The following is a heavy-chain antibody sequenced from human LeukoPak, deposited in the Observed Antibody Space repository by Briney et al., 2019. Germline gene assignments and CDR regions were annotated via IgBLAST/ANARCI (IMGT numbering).Heavy chain of an antibody. CDR2: INPNTGGT. V-gene: IGHV1-2*02. CDR1: GYTFTGYF. J-gene: IGHJ4*02. D-gene: IGHD3-9*01. CDR3: ARVHATGYFSLDLGY. Sequence: GASVRVSCKASGYTFTGYFMHWVRQAPGQGLDWMGWINPNTGGTKYAHKFQGRVTMTRDTSIGTAYMELSTVTSDDTAVYFCARVHATGYFSLDLGYWGQGTLVTVSS.